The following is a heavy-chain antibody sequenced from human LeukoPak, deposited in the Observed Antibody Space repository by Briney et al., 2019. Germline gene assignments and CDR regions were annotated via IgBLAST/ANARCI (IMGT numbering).Heavy chain of an antibody. V-gene: IGHV3-48*01. Sequence: PGGSLRLSCAASGFTFSSYSMNWVRQAPGKGLERVSYISSSSSTIYYADSVKGRFTISRDNAKNSLYLQMNSLRAEDTAVYYCARVAYYYDSSGYYHYYYYMDVWGKGTTVTVSS. D-gene: IGHD3-22*01. CDR3: ARVAYYYDSSGYYHYYYYMDV. J-gene: IGHJ6*03. CDR1: GFTFSSYS. CDR2: ISSSSSTI.